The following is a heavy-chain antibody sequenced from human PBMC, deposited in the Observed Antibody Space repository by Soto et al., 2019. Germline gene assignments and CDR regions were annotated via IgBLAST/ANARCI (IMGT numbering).Heavy chain of an antibody. CDR2: ISYSGST. D-gene: IGHD3-10*01. V-gene: IGHV4-31*03. CDR3: ASSLPRVPYLGVFVY. Sequence: SETLSLTCIVSGVSISRGGYFWSWIRQHPGKGLEWIGYISYSGSTFSNPSLKSRVALSTDTSKNQFSLKLTSVTAADTAVYYCASSLPRVPYLGVFVYSCHAPLVTV. CDR1: GVSISRGGYF. J-gene: IGHJ4*01.